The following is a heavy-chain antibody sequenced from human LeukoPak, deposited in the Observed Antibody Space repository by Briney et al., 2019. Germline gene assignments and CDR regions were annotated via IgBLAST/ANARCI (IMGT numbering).Heavy chain of an antibody. CDR3: VRGGGPSYKYNAFDI. CDR1: GFTFSIFE. Sequence: GGSLRLSCTVSGFTFSIFEMNWVRQAPGRGLEWVAYITNSGSTIDYADSVKGRFTISRDNARNSLYLQMSSLRAEDTAVYYCVRGGGPSYKYNAFDIWGQGTMVTVSS. J-gene: IGHJ3*02. V-gene: IGHV3-48*03. CDR2: ITNSGSTI. D-gene: IGHD2-15*01.